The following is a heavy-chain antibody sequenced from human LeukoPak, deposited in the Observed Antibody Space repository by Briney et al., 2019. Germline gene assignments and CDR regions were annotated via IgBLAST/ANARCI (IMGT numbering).Heavy chain of an antibody. Sequence: ASVKVSCKASGYTFTGYYMHWVRQAPGQGLEWMGWINPNSGGTNYAQKFQGMVTMTRDTSISTAYMELSRLRSDDTAVYYCARDPPPNTYYYGSGAQGDYWGQGTLVTVSS. CDR3: ARDPPPNTYYYGSGAQGDY. CDR1: GYTFTGYY. J-gene: IGHJ4*02. D-gene: IGHD3-10*01. V-gene: IGHV1-2*02. CDR2: INPNSGGT.